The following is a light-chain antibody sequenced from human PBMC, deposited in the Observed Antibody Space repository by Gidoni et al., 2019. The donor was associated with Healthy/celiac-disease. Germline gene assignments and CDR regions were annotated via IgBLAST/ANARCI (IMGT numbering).Light chain of an antibody. CDR2: DVS. CDR1: SSDVGGYNY. CDR3: SSYTSSSSV. Sequence: GSPGQSITISCTGTSSDVGGYNYVSWYQQHPGKAPKLMIYDVSNRPSGVSNRFSGSKSGNTASLTISGLQAEDEADYYCSSYTSSSSVFGTGTKVTVL. J-gene: IGLJ1*01. V-gene: IGLV2-14*04.